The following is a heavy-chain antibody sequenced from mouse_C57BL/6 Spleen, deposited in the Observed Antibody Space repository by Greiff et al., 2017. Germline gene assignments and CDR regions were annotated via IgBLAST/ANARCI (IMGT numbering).Heavy chain of an antibody. J-gene: IGHJ4*01. Sequence: EVQGVESGGGLVQPGGSLSLSCAASGFTFTDYYMSWVRQPPGKALAWLGFIRNKANGYTTEYSASVKGRFTISRDNSQSILYLQMNALRAEDSATYYCARSNSSGYDGDAMDYWGQGTSVTVSS. CDR3: ARSNSSGYDGDAMDY. CDR2: IRNKANGYTT. V-gene: IGHV7-3*01. CDR1: GFTFTDYY. D-gene: IGHD3-2*02.